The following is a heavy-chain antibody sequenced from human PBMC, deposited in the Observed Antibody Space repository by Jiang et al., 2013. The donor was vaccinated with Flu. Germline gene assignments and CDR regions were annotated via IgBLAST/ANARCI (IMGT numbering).Heavy chain of an antibody. V-gene: IGHV1-69*04. J-gene: IGHJ4*02. D-gene: IGHD4-17*01. CDR1: GGTFLKST. CDR2: TIPLLGIT. Sequence: SGAEVKEPGSSVTVSCKTSGGTFLKSTINWVRQAPGQGLEWMGGTIPLLGITNYPQKFQARVTFTADRSTSTAYMDLRSLRSDDTAVYYCATGDLRHDYHDYGLDYVGPGNPGHRLL. CDR3: ATGDLRHDYHDYGLDY.